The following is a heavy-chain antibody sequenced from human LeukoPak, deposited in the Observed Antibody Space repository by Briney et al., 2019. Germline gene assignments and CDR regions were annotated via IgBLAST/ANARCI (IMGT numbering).Heavy chain of an antibody. V-gene: IGHV3-23*01. CDR3: AKGRGIVVVITPDY. Sequence: GGSLRLSCAASGFTFSSYAMSWVRQAPGKGLEWVSAISGSGGSTYYADSVKGRFTISRDNSKNTLYLQMSSLRAEDTAVYYCAKGRGIVVVITPDYWGQGTLVTVSS. CDR1: GFTFSSYA. D-gene: IGHD3-22*01. CDR2: ISGSGGST. J-gene: IGHJ4*02.